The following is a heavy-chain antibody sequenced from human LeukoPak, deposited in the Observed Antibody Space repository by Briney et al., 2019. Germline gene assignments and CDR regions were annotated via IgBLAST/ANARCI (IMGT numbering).Heavy chain of an antibody. J-gene: IGHJ4*02. Sequence: MGGIIPIFRTANYAQEFQGRVTITADESTSTAYMELSSLRSEDTAVYYCASDSSGWYDGYWGQGTLVTVSS. D-gene: IGHD6-19*01. V-gene: IGHV1-69*01. CDR3: ASDSSGWYDGY. CDR2: IIPIFRTA.